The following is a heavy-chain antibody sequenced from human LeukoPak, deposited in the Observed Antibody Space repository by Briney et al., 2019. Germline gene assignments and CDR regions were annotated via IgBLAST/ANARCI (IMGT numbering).Heavy chain of an antibody. CDR3: ARDTLDYGDYSTGI. CDR2: IYYSGST. Sequence: SETLSLTCTVSGGSISSSSYYWGWIRQPPGKGLEWIGSIYYSGSTYYNPSLKSRVTISVDTSKNQFSLKLSSVTAADTAVYYCARDTLDYGDYSTGIWGQGTLATVSS. D-gene: IGHD4-17*01. J-gene: IGHJ4*02. V-gene: IGHV4-39*07. CDR1: GGSISSSSYY.